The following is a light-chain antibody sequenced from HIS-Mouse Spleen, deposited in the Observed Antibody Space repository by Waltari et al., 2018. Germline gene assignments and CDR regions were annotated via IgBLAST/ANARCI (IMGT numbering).Light chain of an antibody. J-gene: IGLJ2*01. CDR2: EDS. Sequence: SYDLTQPPSVSVSPGQPARITCSGDALPKKLAYWYQQKSGQAPVLVIYEDSKRPSGIPERFSGSSSGTMATLTISGAQVEDEADYYCYSTDSSGNHRVFGGGTKLTVL. V-gene: IGLV3-10*01. CDR3: YSTDSSGNHRV. CDR1: ALPKKL.